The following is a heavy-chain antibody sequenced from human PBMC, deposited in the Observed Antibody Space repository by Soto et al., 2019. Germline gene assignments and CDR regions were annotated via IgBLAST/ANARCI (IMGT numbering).Heavy chain of an antibody. CDR1: GFTFTDAW. CDR2: IKKRSVGGAT. D-gene: IGHD6-13*01. Sequence: PGGSLRLSCAASGFTFTDAWMNWVRQAPGQGLEWVGLIKKRSVGGATDFAAPVKDRFTISRDDSRSTLYLQMNSLKTEDTAVYYCTTDSPKAGPVWGQGTLVTVSS. CDR3: TTDSPKAGPV. J-gene: IGHJ4*02. V-gene: IGHV3-15*07.